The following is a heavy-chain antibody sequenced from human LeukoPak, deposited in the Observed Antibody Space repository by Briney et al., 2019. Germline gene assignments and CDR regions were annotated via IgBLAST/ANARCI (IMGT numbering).Heavy chain of an antibody. J-gene: IGHJ4*02. CDR1: GYSFTNSW. Sequence: GESLKISCQGSGYSFTNSWIGWVRQMPGKGLEWMGIIYPGDSDTTYSPSFQGQVTISADKSISTAYLQWSSLKASDTAMYYCARRGYYDSSGYYSFDYWGQGTLVTVSS. CDR2: IYPGDSDT. CDR3: ARRGYYDSSGYYSFDY. D-gene: IGHD3-22*01. V-gene: IGHV5-51*01.